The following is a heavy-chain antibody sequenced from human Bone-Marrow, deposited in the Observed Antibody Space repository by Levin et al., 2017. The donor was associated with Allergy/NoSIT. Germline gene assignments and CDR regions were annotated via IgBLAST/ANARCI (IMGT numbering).Heavy chain of an antibody. CDR3: ARSYGSGSYFDS. Sequence: SETLSLTCTVSGASISRYYWSWIRQPPGKGLEWIGYISYSGSSKYNPSLKSRVTMSIDTSKNQFSLKLSSVTAADTAVYYCARSYGSGSYFDSWGQGTLVTVSS. D-gene: IGHD3-10*01. V-gene: IGHV4-59*08. J-gene: IGHJ4*02. CDR2: ISYSGSS. CDR1: GASISRYY.